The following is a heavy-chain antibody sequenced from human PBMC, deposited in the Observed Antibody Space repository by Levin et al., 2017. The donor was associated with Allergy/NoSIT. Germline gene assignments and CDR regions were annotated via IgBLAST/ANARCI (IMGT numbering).Heavy chain of an antibody. Sequence: PSETLSLTCAVSGGSISSGGYSWSWIRQPPGKGLEWIGYIYHSGSTYYNPSLKSRVTISVDRSKNQFSLKLSSVTAADTAVYYCARGGSYGSGSYAYWGQGTLVTVSS. D-gene: IGHD3-10*01. J-gene: IGHJ4*02. CDR3: ARGGSYGSGSYAY. CDR1: GGSISSGGYS. V-gene: IGHV4-30-2*01. CDR2: IYHSGST.